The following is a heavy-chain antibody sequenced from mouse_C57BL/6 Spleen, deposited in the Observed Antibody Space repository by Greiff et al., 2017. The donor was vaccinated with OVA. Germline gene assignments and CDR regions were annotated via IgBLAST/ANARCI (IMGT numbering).Heavy chain of an antibody. CDR3: ARDADDYDDYWYFDV. Sequence: EVMLVESGGGLVQSGRSLRLSCATSGFTFSDFYMEWVRQAPGQGLEWIAASRPKANDSTTEYSVTVKGRLIVSRDTSQSILYLQMNALRAEDTAMYYCARDADDYDDYWYFDVWGTGTTVTVSS. CDR2: SRPKANDSTT. CDR1: GFTFSDFY. D-gene: IGHD2-4*01. J-gene: IGHJ1*03. V-gene: IGHV7-1*01.